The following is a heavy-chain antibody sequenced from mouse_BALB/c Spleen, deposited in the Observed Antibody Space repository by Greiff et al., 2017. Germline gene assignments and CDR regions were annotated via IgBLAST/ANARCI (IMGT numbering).Heavy chain of an antibody. CDR3: ARYYGTEFDV. Sequence: VQLQQPGAELVKPGASVKLSCKASGYTFTSYWMHWVKQRPGQGLEWIGEINPSNGRTNYNEKFKSKATLTVDKSSSTAYMQLSSLTSEDSAVYYCARYYGTEFDVWGAGTTVTVSA. V-gene: IGHV1S81*02. D-gene: IGHD1-1*01. J-gene: IGHJ1*01. CDR1: GYTFTSYW. CDR2: INPSNGRT.